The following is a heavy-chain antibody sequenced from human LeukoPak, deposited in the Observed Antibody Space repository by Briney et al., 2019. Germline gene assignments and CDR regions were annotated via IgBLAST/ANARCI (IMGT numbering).Heavy chain of an antibody. Sequence: GGSLRLSCAASGFTFSSYAMSWVRQAPGKGLEWVSAISGSGGSTYYAGSVKGRFTISRDNSKNTLYLQMNSLRAEDTAVYYCAKTGFEGGSSWPHFDYWGQGTLVTVSS. J-gene: IGHJ4*02. D-gene: IGHD6-13*01. V-gene: IGHV3-23*01. CDR2: ISGSGGST. CDR3: AKTGFEGGSSWPHFDY. CDR1: GFTFSSYA.